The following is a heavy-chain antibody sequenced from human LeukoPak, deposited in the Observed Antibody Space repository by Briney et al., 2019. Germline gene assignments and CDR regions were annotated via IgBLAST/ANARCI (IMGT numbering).Heavy chain of an antibody. Sequence: PGGSLRLSCAASGFTFSSYDMPWVRQATGKGLEWVSAIGTAGDTYYPGSVKGRFTISRENAKNSLYLQMNSLRAGDTAVYYCARGSSSFLRDNWFDPWGQGTLVTVSS. J-gene: IGHJ5*02. CDR3: ARGSSSFLRDNWFDP. CDR2: IGTAGDT. D-gene: IGHD6-13*01. CDR1: GFTFSSYD. V-gene: IGHV3-13*01.